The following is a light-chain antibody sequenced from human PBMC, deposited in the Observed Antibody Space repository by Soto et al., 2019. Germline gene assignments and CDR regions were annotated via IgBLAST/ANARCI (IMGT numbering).Light chain of an antibody. CDR2: EVS. CDR1: SSDVGGYNY. J-gene: IGLJ1*01. V-gene: IGLV2-14*01. CDR3: SSYTSSSTLYV. Sequence: QSALTQPASVSGSPGQSITLSCTGTSSDVGGYNYVSWYQQHPGKAPKLMIYEVSNRPSGVSNRFSGSKSGNTASLTISGLQAEDEADYYFSSYTSSSTLYVFGTGTKVTVL.